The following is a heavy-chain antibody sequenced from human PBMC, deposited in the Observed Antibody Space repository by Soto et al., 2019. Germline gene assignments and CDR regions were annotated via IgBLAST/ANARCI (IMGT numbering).Heavy chain of an antibody. Sequence: SVKVSCKASGGTFSSYAISWVRQAPGQGLEWMGGIIPIFGTANYAQKFQGRVTITADESTSTAYMELSSLRSEDTAVYYCAMRRFLERGYYYYYGMDGWGQGTTVTVSS. CDR2: IIPIFGTA. CDR1: GGTFSSYA. J-gene: IGHJ6*02. V-gene: IGHV1-69*13. D-gene: IGHD3-3*01. CDR3: AMRRFLERGYYYYYGMDG.